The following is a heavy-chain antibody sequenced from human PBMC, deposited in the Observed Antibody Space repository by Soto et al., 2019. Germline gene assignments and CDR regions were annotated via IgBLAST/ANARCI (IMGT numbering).Heavy chain of an antibody. CDR1: GFTFDDYT. CDR3: AKGSGHTQDRIVGATTTYYYYYYGMDV. D-gene: IGHD1-26*01. Sequence: GGSLRLSCAASGFTFDDYTMHWVRQAPGKGLEWVSLISWDGGSTYYADSVKGRFTISRDNSKNSLYLQMYRLRTEDTALYYSAKGSGHTQDRIVGATTTYYYYYYGMDVWGQGTTVTVSS. J-gene: IGHJ6*02. V-gene: IGHV3-43*01. CDR2: ISWDGGST.